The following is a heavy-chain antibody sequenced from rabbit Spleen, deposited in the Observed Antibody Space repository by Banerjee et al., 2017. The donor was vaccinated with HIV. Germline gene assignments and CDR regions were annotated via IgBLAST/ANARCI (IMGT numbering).Heavy chain of an antibody. J-gene: IGHJ4*01. V-gene: IGHV1S45*01. CDR2: INASTGKP. CDR1: GFSFSDRDV. Sequence: QEQLVESGGGLVQPEGSLTLTCKASGFSFSDRDVMCWVRQAPGKGLQWIACINASTGKPVYATWASGRFTISRTSSTTVTLRMTSLTVADRATYFCARDLVVAIGWNFNLWGPGTLVTVS. CDR3: ARDLVVAIGWNFNL. D-gene: IGHD3-3*01.